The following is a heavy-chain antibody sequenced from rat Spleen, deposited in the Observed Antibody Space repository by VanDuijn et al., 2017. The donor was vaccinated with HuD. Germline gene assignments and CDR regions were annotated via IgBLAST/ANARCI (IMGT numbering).Heavy chain of an antibody. V-gene: IGHV5-29*01. D-gene: IGHD4-3*01. J-gene: IGHJ4*01. CDR3: ARHNSGYGVMDA. Sequence: EVQLVESDGGLVQPGRSLKLSCAASGFTFSDYYMAWVRQAPTKGLEWVATISYGDSSGHSSTYYRDSVKGRFTISRDNAKSTLSLQMDSLRSEDTATYYCARHNSGYGVMDAWGQGASVTVSS. CDR1: GFTFSDYY. CDR2: ISYGDSSGHSST.